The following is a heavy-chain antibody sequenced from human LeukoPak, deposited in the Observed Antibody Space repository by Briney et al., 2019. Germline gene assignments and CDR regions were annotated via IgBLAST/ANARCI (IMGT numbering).Heavy chain of an antibody. V-gene: IGHV1-69*16. Sequence: SVKVSCKASGGTFSSYTISWVRQAPGQGLEWMGRIIPILGIANYAQKFQGRVTITTDESTSTAYMELSSLRSEDTAVYYCARDERGYSYGYGYYFDYWGQGTLVTVSS. CDR3: ARDERGYSYGYGYYFDY. CDR1: GGTFSSYT. D-gene: IGHD5-18*01. CDR2: IIPILGIA. J-gene: IGHJ4*02.